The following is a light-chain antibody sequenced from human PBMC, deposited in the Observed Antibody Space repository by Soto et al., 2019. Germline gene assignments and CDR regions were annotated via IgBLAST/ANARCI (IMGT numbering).Light chain of an antibody. CDR2: AAS. CDR3: QQSYTTLWT. J-gene: IGKJ1*01. V-gene: IGKV1-39*01. CDR1: QSISSY. Sequence: DIQMTQSPSSLSASVGDRVTISCRAGQSISSYLNWYQQKPGKAPKLLIYAASSLQSGVPSRFSGSGSGTDFTLTISSLQPEDFATYYCQQSYTTLWTFGPGTKVEIK.